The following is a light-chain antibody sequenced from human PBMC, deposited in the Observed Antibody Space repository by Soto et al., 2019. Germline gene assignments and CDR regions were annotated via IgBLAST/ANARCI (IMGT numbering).Light chain of an antibody. V-gene: IGKV3-20*01. Sequence: EIVLTQSPGTLSLSPGERATLSCRASQSVSNNYLAWYQQKPDQAPRLLIYGASSRATGIPDRFSGSGSGTDFTLTISRLEPEEFAVYYCQQYGSSPYTFGQGTKLEIK. CDR1: QSVSNNY. CDR2: GAS. J-gene: IGKJ2*01. CDR3: QQYGSSPYT.